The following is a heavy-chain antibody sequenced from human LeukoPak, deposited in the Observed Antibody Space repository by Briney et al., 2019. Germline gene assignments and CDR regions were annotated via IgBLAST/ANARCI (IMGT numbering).Heavy chain of an antibody. V-gene: IGHV3-11*06. D-gene: IGHD2-15*01. CDR2: ISSSSRYT. J-gene: IGHJ6*02. CDR1: GFTFKDFY. Sequence: GGSLRLSCAVSGFTFKDFYMTWSRQAPGKGLEWVSHISSSSRYTKYADFVQGRFTISRDNAKNSLYLQMNSLRVEDTAVYYCARDTRYCSAGSCTQGDFYYYGMDVWGQGTTVIVSS. CDR3: ARDTRYCSAGSCTQGDFYYYGMDV.